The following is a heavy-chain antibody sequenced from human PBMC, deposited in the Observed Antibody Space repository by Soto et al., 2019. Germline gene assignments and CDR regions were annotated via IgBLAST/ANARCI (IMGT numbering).Heavy chain of an antibody. J-gene: IGHJ4*01. CDR2: ISSDGTNK. V-gene: IGHV3-30-3*01. CDR3: AGTMVTLNY. Sequence: QVQLVESGGGVVQPGRSLRLSCAASGFTFSSFAMHWVRQAPGKGLEWVAIISSDGTNKYYADSVKGRFTISRDNSKNTLYLQMNSLRTEDTAVYYCAGTMVTLNYWGHGTLVTVSS. CDR1: GFTFSSFA. D-gene: IGHD2-21*02.